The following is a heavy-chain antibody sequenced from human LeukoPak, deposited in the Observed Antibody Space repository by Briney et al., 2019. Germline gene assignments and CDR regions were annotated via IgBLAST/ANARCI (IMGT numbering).Heavy chain of an antibody. V-gene: IGHV3-48*03. CDR2: ISSSGGTI. J-gene: IGHJ6*02. CDR3: VRVRHSGSFYGMDV. CDR1: GFTFSAYE. D-gene: IGHD3-10*01. Sequence: GGSLRLSCAASGFTFSAYEVNWARQAPGKGLEWVSYISSSGGTIYYADSVKGRFTISRDNAKKSLYLQMNSLRAEDTAVYYCVRVRHSGSFYGMDVWGQGTTVTVSS.